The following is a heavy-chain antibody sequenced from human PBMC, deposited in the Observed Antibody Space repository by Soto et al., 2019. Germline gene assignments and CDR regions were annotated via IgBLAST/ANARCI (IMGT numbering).Heavy chain of an antibody. Sequence: GGSLRLSCAASGFTFSSYGMHWVRQAPGKGLEWVAVIWYDGSNKYYADSVKGRFTISRDNSKNTLYLQMNSLRAEDTAVYYCAREGYSGYDHGDYWGQGTLVTVSS. CDR3: AREGYSGYDHGDY. CDR1: GFTFSSYG. D-gene: IGHD5-12*01. V-gene: IGHV3-33*01. CDR2: IWYDGSNK. J-gene: IGHJ4*02.